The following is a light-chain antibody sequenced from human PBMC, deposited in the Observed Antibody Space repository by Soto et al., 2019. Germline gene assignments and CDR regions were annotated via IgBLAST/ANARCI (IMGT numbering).Light chain of an antibody. CDR2: DAS. Sequence: DIQMTQSPSTVSASVGDRVTITCRASQSIGGFLAWYQQKPGKAPKLLIYDASFLESGVPSRFSGSGSGTAFTLTINSLQPDDFATYYCQQYHSFFTFGPGTKVDIK. V-gene: IGKV1-5*01. J-gene: IGKJ3*01. CDR1: QSIGGF. CDR3: QQYHSFFT.